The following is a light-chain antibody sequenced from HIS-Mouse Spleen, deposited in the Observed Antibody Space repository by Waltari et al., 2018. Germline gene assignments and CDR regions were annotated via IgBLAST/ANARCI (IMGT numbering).Light chain of an antibody. V-gene: IGLV2-11*01. CDR3: CSYAGSYVV. J-gene: IGLJ2*01. Sequence: QSALTQPRSVSGSPGPSVTISCTGTSRDVGGYHYVSWYQQHPGKAPKLMIYDVSKRPSGVPDRFSGSKSGNTASLTISGLQAEDEADYYCCSYAGSYVVFGGGTKLTVL. CDR2: DVS. CDR1: SRDVGGYHY.